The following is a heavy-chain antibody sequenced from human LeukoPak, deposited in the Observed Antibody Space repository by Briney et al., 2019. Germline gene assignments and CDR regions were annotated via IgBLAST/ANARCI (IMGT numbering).Heavy chain of an antibody. Sequence: PSETLSLTCTVSGGSISSSSYYWGWIRQPPGKGLELIGSIYYSGSTYYNPSLKRRVTISVDTSKSRFSLKLSSVTAADTAVYYCARRRQGVFDYWGQGTLVTVSS. CDR1: GGSISSSSYY. J-gene: IGHJ4*02. CDR3: ARRRQGVFDY. CDR2: IYYSGST. V-gene: IGHV4-39*01.